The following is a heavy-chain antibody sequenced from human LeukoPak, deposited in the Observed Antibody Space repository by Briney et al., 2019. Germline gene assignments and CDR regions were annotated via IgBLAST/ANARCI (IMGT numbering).Heavy chain of an antibody. Sequence: SETLSLTCAVYGGSFSGYYWSWIRQPPGKGLEWIGSIYYSGSTYYNPSLKSRVTISVDTSKNQFSLKLSSVTAADTAVYYCARDLQDYSSFDYWGQGTLVTVSS. CDR3: ARDLQDYSSFDY. CDR1: GGSFSGYY. J-gene: IGHJ4*02. D-gene: IGHD2-21*01. V-gene: IGHV4-34*01. CDR2: IYYSGST.